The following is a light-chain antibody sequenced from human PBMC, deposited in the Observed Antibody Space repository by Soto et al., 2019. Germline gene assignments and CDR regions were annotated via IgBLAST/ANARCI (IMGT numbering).Light chain of an antibody. CDR1: QSISRNY. CDR2: GAS. CDR3: QHYGSSPRV. V-gene: IGKV3-20*01. Sequence: EIVLTQSPGTLSLSPGERATLSCRASQSISRNYLGWYQQNPGQAPRLLIYGASNRATGVPDRFSGSASWTDFTFTISSLEPDDFAVYYCQHYGSSPRVFGGGTKGDIK. J-gene: IGKJ4*01.